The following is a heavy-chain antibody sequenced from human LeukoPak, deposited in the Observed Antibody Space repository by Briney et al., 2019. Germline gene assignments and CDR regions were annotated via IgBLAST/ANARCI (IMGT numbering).Heavy chain of an antibody. CDR2: ISYDGSNK. Sequence: PGGSLRLSCAASGFTFSSYAMHWVRQAPGKGLEWVAVISYDGSNKYYADFVKGRFTISRDNSKNTLYLQMNSLRAEDTAVYYCARVKDCSSTSCYNFDYWGQGTLVTVSS. CDR3: ARVKDCSSTSCYNFDY. J-gene: IGHJ4*02. D-gene: IGHD2-2*01. CDR1: GFTFSSYA. V-gene: IGHV3-30*04.